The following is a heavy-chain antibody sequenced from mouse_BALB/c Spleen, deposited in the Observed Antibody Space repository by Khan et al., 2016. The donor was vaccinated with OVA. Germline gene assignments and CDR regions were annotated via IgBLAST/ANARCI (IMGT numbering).Heavy chain of an antibody. CDR3: ARMARTIN. Sequence: EVQGVESGGGLVQPGGSLKLSCAASGFTFSSYGMSWVRQTPDKRLELVATINSNGCSTYYPDSVKGRFTISRDNAKNTLYLQMSSMKSEDTAMYYCARMARTINWGQGTTLTVSS. V-gene: IGHV5-6-3*01. CDR1: GFTFSSYG. CDR2: INSNGCST. J-gene: IGHJ2*01.